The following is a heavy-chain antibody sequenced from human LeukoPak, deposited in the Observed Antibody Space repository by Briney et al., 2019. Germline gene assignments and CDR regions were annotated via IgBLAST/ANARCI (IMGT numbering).Heavy chain of an antibody. D-gene: IGHD3-10*01. J-gene: IGHJ4*02. CDR3: AKGSGSYYRYYFDY. Sequence: PGGSLTLSCAASGFTFSSYAMSWVRQAPGKGLEWVSAISGSGGSTYYADSVKRRFTISRDNSKNTLYLQMNSLRAEDTAVYYCAKGSGSYYRYYFDYWGQGTLVTVSS. V-gene: IGHV3-23*01. CDR1: GFTFSSYA. CDR2: ISGSGGST.